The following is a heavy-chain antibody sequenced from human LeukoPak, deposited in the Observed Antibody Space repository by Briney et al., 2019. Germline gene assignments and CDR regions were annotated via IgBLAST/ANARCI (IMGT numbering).Heavy chain of an antibody. Sequence: SETLSLTCTVSGGSISSSSYYWGWIRQPPGKGLEWIGSIYYSGSTYYNPSLKSRITMSVDTSKNQFSLKLSSVTAADTAIYFCARAHNSGSYSIDYWGQGTLVTVSS. CDR2: IYYSGST. V-gene: IGHV4-39*01. J-gene: IGHJ4*02. D-gene: IGHD1-26*01. CDR3: ARAHNSGSYSIDY. CDR1: GGSISSSSYY.